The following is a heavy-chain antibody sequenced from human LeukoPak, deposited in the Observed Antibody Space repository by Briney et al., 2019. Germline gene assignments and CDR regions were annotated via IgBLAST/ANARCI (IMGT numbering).Heavy chain of an antibody. Sequence: GGSLRLSCAASGFTFSSYAMSWVRQAPGKGLEWVSTISASGGNTFYADSVKGRFTISRHNCKNTLHLQMNSLRAEDTAVYYCAKDGRVEQQLYYFDYWGQGALVTVSS. D-gene: IGHD6-13*01. J-gene: IGHJ4*02. CDR3: AKDGRVEQQLYYFDY. CDR2: ISASGGNT. CDR1: GFTFSSYA. V-gene: IGHV3-23*01.